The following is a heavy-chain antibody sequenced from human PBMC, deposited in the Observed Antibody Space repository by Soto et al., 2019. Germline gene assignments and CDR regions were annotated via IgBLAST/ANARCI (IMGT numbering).Heavy chain of an antibody. J-gene: IGHJ4*02. CDR1: GGLFSSFA. CDR3: ARGGGPYVWSNEF. V-gene: IGHV1-69*01. Sequence: QLVQSGPEVRKPGSSVKVSCKDSGGLFSSFAVSWVRQAPGQGLEWLGGIIPVFGTTNYAEKFQDRVTITADEPTNTAFLELSSLTSEDTAMYYCARGGGPYVWSNEFWGQGTLVTVSS. CDR2: IIPVFGTT. D-gene: IGHD3-10*02.